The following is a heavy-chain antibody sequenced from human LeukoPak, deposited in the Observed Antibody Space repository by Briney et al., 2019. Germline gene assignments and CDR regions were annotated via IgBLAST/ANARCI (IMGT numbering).Heavy chain of an antibody. Sequence: GGSLRLSCAASGFSFSRFGMNWVRQAPGKGLEWVSTISGSGLSTYYADSVKGRFTISRDSSKNTLYLQMNSLRAEDTAVYYCAKDRLDRVGPDRGTFDIWGQGTTVTVSS. J-gene: IGHJ3*02. V-gene: IGHV3-23*01. D-gene: IGHD3-22*01. CDR1: GFSFSRFG. CDR3: AKDRLDRVGPDRGTFDI. CDR2: ISGSGLST.